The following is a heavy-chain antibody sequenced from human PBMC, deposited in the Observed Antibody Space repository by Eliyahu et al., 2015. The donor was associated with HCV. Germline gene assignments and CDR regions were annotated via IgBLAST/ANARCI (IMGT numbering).Heavy chain of an antibody. CDR1: GFXFSSYS. CDR2: ISSSSSYI. CDR3: ATATMILGDAFDI. D-gene: IGHD3-22*01. V-gene: IGHV3-21*01. Sequence: EVQLVESGGGLVTPGGSLRLSCAASGFXFSSYSMNWVRQAPGKGLGWVSSISSSSSYIYYADSLRGRFTISRDNAENSLYLQMNTLRAEDTAVYYCATATMILGDAFDIWGQGTMVTVSS. J-gene: IGHJ3*02.